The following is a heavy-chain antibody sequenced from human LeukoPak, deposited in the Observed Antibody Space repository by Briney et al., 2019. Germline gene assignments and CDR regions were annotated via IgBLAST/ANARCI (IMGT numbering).Heavy chain of an antibody. V-gene: IGHV1-69*01. CDR1: GGTFSSYA. Sequence: SVKVSCTASGGTFSSYAISWVRQAPGQGLEWMGGIIPIFGTANYAQKFQGRVTITADESTSTAYMELSSLRSEDTAVYYCARVPIRITIFGVVTFVEFDYWGQGTLVTVSS. CDR2: IIPIFGTA. D-gene: IGHD3-3*01. J-gene: IGHJ4*02. CDR3: ARVPIRITIFGVVTFVEFDY.